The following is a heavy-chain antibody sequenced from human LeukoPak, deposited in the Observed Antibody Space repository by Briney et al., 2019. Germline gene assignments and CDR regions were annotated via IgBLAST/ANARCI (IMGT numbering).Heavy chain of an antibody. J-gene: IGHJ4*02. Sequence: SETLSLTCTVSGGSISPYYWSWIRQPPGKGLEWLGYIYYSGNTEYKPSLKSRVAMSVDTSKNQFSLRLSSVTAADTAVYYCARSTGSTMFIDYWGQGTLVTVSA. D-gene: IGHD3-10*02. V-gene: IGHV4-59*01. CDR3: ARSTGSTMFIDY. CDR1: GGSISPYY. CDR2: IYYSGNT.